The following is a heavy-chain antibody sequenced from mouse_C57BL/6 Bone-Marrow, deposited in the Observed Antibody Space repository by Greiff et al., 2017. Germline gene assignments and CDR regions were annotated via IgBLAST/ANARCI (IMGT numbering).Heavy chain of an antibody. Sequence: VQLQQSGAELARPGASVKLSCKASGYTFTSYGISWVKQRNGQGLEWIGEFYPRSGIPYYNEKFKGKATLTADKYTSTAYMRLRSLTSDDSAIYFCASYDGSRGNYWGQGTTLTVSS. CDR1: GYTFTSYG. CDR3: ASYDGSRGNY. V-gene: IGHV1-81*01. CDR2: FYPRSGIP. J-gene: IGHJ2*01. D-gene: IGHD1-1*01.